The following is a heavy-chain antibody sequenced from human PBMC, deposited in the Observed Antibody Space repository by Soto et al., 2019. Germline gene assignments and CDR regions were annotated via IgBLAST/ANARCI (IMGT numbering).Heavy chain of an antibody. D-gene: IGHD3-10*01. CDR1: GDSVSSNSAA. J-gene: IGHJ6*02. CDR3: DIGIAMIGGVISAYYYYGKDV. V-gene: IGHV6-1*01. Sequence: SQTLSLTCALSGDSVSSNSAAWNWIRQSPSRDLEWLGRTYYRSKWYNDYAVSVKSRITINPDTSKNQYSLQLNSVTPNDTAVYLCDIGIAMIGGVISAYYYYGKDVWGQGTMVTVSS. CDR2: TYYRSKWYN.